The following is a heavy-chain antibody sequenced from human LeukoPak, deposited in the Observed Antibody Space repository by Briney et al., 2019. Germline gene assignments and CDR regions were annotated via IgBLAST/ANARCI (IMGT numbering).Heavy chain of an antibody. Sequence: SETLSLTCTVCGVSISSYYWSWLRQPPGKGLVWVGYIYYRGRTNYNPSLKSRVTISVDTSKNQFSLKLSSVTAADTAVYYCARNPVYYYDSSGYPLYYYYYMDVWGKGTTVTVSS. CDR1: GVSISSYY. V-gene: IGHV4-59*01. CDR3: ARNPVYYYDSSGYPLYYYYYMDV. CDR2: IYYRGRT. J-gene: IGHJ6*03. D-gene: IGHD3-22*01.